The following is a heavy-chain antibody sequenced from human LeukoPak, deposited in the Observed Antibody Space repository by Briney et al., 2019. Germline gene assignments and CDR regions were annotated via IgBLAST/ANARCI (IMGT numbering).Heavy chain of an antibody. CDR3: AKDLYYGSGSTLDY. D-gene: IGHD3-10*01. CDR2: ISGSGGST. V-gene: IGHV3-23*01. Sequence: GGSLRLSCAASGFTFSSYAMSWVRQAPGKGLEWVSAISGSGGSTYYADSVKGRFTISRDNSKDTLYLQMNSLRAEDTAVYYCAKDLYYGSGSTLDYWGQGTLVTVSS. J-gene: IGHJ4*02. CDR1: GFTFSSYA.